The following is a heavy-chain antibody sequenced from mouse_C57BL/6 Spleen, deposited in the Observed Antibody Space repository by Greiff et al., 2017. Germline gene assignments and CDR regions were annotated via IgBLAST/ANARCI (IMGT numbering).Heavy chain of an antibody. CDR3: AREGGTAQAFDY. CDR1: GYTFTSYW. J-gene: IGHJ2*01. Sequence: QVQLQQPGAELVKPGASVKLSCKASGYTFTSYWMHWVKQRPGQGLEWIGMIHPNRGSTNYNEKFKSKATLTVDKSSSTAYMQLSSLTSEDSAVYYCAREGGTAQAFDYWGQGTTLTVSS. V-gene: IGHV1-64*01. CDR2: IHPNRGST. D-gene: IGHD3-2*02.